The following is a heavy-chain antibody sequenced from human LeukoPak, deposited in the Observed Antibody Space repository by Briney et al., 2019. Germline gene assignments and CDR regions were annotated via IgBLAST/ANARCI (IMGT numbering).Heavy chain of an antibody. D-gene: IGHD3-3*01. V-gene: IGHV4-34*01. CDR2: INHSGST. CDR1: GGSFSGYY. CDR3: ARVAGYYDFRSGYYTGFDY. Sequence: PSETLSLTCAVYGGSFSGYYLSWIRQPPGKGLEWIGEINHSGSTNYNPSLKSRVTISVDTSKNQFSLKLSSVTAADTAVYYCARVAGYYDFRSGYYTGFDYWPQGTLVTVSS. J-gene: IGHJ4*02.